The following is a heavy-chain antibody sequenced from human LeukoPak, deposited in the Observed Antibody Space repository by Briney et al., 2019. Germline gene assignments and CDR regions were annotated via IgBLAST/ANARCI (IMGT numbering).Heavy chain of an antibody. J-gene: IGHJ6*02. V-gene: IGHV4-34*01. CDR1: GGSFSGYY. Sequence: SETLSLTCAVYGGSFSGYYWSWIRQPPGKGLEWIGEINHSGSTNYNPSLKSRVTTSVDTSKNQFSLKLSSVTAADTAVYYCARRLSDFWSGYNYYYGMDVWGQGTTVTVSS. CDR3: ARRLSDFWSGYNYYYGMDV. CDR2: INHSGST. D-gene: IGHD3-3*01.